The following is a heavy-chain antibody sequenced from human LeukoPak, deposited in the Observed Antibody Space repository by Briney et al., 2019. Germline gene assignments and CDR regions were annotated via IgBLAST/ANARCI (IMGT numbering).Heavy chain of an antibody. Sequence: ASVTVSCKASGYTFTSYGISWVRQAPGQGLEWMGWINPNSGGTNYAQKFQGRVTMTRDTSTSTVYLELSSLRFEDTAVYYCARERLVGWGDDACDIWGQGTMVTVSS. J-gene: IGHJ3*02. D-gene: IGHD3-9*01. CDR2: INPNSGGT. V-gene: IGHV1-18*01. CDR1: GYTFTSYG. CDR3: ARERLVGWGDDACDI.